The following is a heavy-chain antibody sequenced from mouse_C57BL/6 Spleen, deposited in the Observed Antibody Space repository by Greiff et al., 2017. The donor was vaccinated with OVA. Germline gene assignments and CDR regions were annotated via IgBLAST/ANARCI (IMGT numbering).Heavy chain of an antibody. CDR2: INPSTGGT. D-gene: IGHD2-5*01. V-gene: IGHV1-42*01. CDR1: GYSFTGYY. Sequence: VQLQQSGPELVKPGASVKISCKASGYSFTGYYMNWVKQSPEKSLEWIGEINPSTGGTTSNQKFKAKATLTVDKSSSTAYMQLKSLTSEDSAVYYCARSPYRNFLMGYWGQGTSVTVSS. CDR3: ARSPYRNFLMGY. J-gene: IGHJ4*01.